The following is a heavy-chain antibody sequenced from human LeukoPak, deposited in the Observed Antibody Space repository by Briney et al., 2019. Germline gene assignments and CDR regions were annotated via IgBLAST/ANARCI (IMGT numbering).Heavy chain of an antibody. Sequence: GGSLRLSCAAPGFTFSSYGMHWVRQAPGKGLEWVAFIRYDGSNKYYADSVKGRFTISRDNSKNTLYLQMNSLRAEDTAVYYCAKAAQPYYYYYGMDVWGQGTTVTVSS. CDR2: IRYDGSNK. V-gene: IGHV3-30*02. CDR1: GFTFSSYG. J-gene: IGHJ6*02. CDR3: AKAAQPYYYYYGMDV.